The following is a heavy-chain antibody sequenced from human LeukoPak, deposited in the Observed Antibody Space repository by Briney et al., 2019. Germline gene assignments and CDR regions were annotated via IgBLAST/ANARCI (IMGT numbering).Heavy chain of an antibody. CDR1: GFTFSSYA. CDR3: AKDGCYGSGPPDY. J-gene: IGHJ4*02. CDR2: ISGSGGST. Sequence: GGSLRLSCAASGFTFSSYAMSWVRLAPGKGLEWVSAISGSGGSTYYADSVKGRFTISRDNSKNTLYLQMNSLRAEDTAVYYCAKDGCYGSGPPDYWGQGTLVTVSS. D-gene: IGHD3-10*01. V-gene: IGHV3-23*01.